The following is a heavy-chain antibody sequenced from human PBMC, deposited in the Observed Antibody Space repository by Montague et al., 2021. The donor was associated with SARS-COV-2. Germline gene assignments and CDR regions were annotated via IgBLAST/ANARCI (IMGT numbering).Heavy chain of an antibody. CDR3: ARVRYYGSGTSLGMDV. Sequence: SETLSLTCAVYGGSFSGYCWSWIRQPPGKGLEWIGEINHSGSTNYNPSLKSRVTISVDTSKNQFSLKLSSVTAADTAVYYCARVRYYGSGTSLGMDVWGQGTTVTLSS. CDR2: INHSGST. J-gene: IGHJ6*02. V-gene: IGHV4-34*01. CDR1: GGSFSGYC. D-gene: IGHD3-10*01.